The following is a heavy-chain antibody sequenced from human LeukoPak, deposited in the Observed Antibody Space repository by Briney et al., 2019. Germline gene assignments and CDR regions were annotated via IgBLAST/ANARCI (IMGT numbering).Heavy chain of an antibody. CDR1: GYTFTGYY. CDR2: INPNSGGT. V-gene: IGHV1-2*02. Sequence: ASVKVSCKASGYTFTGYYMHWVRQAPGQGLEWMGWINPNSGGTNYAQKFQGRVTMTRDTSISTAYMEPSRLRSDDTAVYYCARERIAAAATSADYWGRGTLVTVSS. CDR3: ARERIAAAATSADY. J-gene: IGHJ4*02. D-gene: IGHD6-13*01.